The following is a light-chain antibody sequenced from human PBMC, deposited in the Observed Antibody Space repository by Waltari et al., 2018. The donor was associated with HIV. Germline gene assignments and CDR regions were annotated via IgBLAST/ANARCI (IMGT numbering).Light chain of an antibody. CDR2: AAS. CDR1: QSVSSSS. J-gene: IGKJ1*01. CDR3: QQYGSSPPGT. Sequence: EIVLTQSPGTLSLSPGERATLSCRASQSVSSSSLAWYQQKPGQAPRLLIYAASSRATGIPDRFSGSGSVTDFTLTISRLEPEDFAVYYCQQYGSSPPGTFGQGTKVEIK. V-gene: IGKV3-20*01.